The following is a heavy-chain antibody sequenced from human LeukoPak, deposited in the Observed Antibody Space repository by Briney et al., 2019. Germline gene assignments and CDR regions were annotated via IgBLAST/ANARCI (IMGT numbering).Heavy chain of an antibody. CDR2: IYYSGNT. V-gene: IGHV4-59*01. D-gene: IGHD4-17*01. Sequence: SETLSLTCTVSGGSISSYYWSWIRQPPGKGLEWIGYIYYSGNTHYNPSLKSRVTISVDTSKNQFSPKLTSVTAADTAVYYCARGASDLTYDYGVNWGQGTLVTVSS. CDR3: ARGASDLTYDYGVN. J-gene: IGHJ4*02. CDR1: GGSISSYY.